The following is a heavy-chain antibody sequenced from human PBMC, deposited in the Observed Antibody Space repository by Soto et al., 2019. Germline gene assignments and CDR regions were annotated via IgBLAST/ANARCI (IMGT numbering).Heavy chain of an antibody. D-gene: IGHD2-15*01. J-gene: IGHJ4*02. CDR3: ASPRYCSGGRCSDNLDY. V-gene: IGHV1-69*16. Sequence: QVQLVQSGAEVKKPGSSVKVSCKASGGTFSSYTITWVRQAPGQGLEWMGGIVPILRTPNYAPPFQGRVTITADAATRTSYMELSNLRYGDRAVYYCASPRYCSGGRCSDNLDYWGQGTLVSVAS. CDR2: IVPILRTP. CDR1: GGTFSSYT.